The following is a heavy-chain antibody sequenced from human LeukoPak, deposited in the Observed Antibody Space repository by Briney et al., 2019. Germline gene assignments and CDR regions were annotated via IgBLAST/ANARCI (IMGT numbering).Heavy chain of an antibody. V-gene: IGHV4-59*08. CDR2: IYYSGST. D-gene: IGHD3-16*01. J-gene: IGHJ3*02. CDR3: ASVAGGEVSGAFDI. Sequence: SETLSLTCTVSGGSISSYYWSWIRQPPGKGLEWIGYIYYSGSTNYNPSLKSRVTISVDTSKNQFSLKLSPVTAADTAVYYCASVAGGEVSGAFDIWGQGTMVTVSS. CDR1: GGSISSYY.